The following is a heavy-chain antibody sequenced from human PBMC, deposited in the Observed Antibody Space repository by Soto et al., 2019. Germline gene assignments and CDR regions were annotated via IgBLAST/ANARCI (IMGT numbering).Heavy chain of an antibody. D-gene: IGHD4-17*01. CDR1: GFTFTSYA. CDR3: AATVAGKDYYYYGMDV. CDR2: IVVCNGNT. V-gene: IGHV1-58*01. Sequence: GASVKVSCKASGFTFTSYAVKWVRQARGQRLEWIGWIVVCNGNTNYAQKFQERVTITTDTSTSTAYMELSSLRSDDTAVYYCAATVAGKDYYYYGMDVWGQGTTVTVSS. J-gene: IGHJ6*02.